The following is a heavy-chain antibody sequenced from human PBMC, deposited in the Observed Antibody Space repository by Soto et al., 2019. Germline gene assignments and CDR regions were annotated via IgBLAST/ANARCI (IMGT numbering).Heavy chain of an antibody. CDR1: GGSFSCYY. J-gene: IGHJ5*02. Sequence: SETLSLTCAVYGGSFSCYYWSWIRQPPGKGLEWTGEINHSGSTNYNPSLKSRVTISVDTSKNQFSLKLSSVTAADTAVYYCARGRSKSGFGEFNGFNWFDPWGQGTLVTVSS. CDR3: ARGRSKSGFGEFNGFNWFDP. D-gene: IGHD3-10*01. V-gene: IGHV4-34*01. CDR2: INHSGST.